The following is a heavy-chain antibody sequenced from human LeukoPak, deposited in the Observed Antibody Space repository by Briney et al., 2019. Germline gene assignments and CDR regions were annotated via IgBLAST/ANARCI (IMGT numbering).Heavy chain of an antibody. CDR1: GGSFSGYY. Sequence: SETLSLTCAVYGGSFSGYYWSWIRQPPGKGLEWIGEINHSGSTSYNPSLKSRVTISVDTSKNQFSLKLSSVTAADTAVYYCARYPTRDYATYAFDYWGQGTLVTVSS. D-gene: IGHD4-17*01. J-gene: IGHJ4*02. CDR2: INHSGST. CDR3: ARYPTRDYATYAFDY. V-gene: IGHV4-34*01.